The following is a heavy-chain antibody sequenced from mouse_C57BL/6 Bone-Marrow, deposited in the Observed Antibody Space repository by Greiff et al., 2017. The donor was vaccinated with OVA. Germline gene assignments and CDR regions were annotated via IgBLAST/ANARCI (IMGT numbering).Heavy chain of an antibody. CDR2: IYPGDGDT. V-gene: IGHV1-82*01. CDR3: ARYYYGSSCRYFDV. J-gene: IGHJ1*03. D-gene: IGHD1-1*01. CDR1: GYAFSSSW. Sequence: VKLQESGPELVKPGASVKISCKASGYAFSSSWMNWVKQRPGKGLEWIGRIYPGDGDTNYNGKFKGKATLTADKSSSTAYMQLSSLTSEDSAVYFCARYYYGSSCRYFDVWGTGTTVTVSS.